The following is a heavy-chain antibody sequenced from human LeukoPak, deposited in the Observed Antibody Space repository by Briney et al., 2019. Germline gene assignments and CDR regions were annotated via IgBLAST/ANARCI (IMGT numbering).Heavy chain of an antibody. D-gene: IGHD2-2*01. CDR3: AIDPLTPYCSSTSCYQDY. CDR1: GFTFSSYG. V-gene: IGHV3-21*01. CDR2: ISSSSSYI. J-gene: IGHJ4*02. Sequence: GGSLRLSCAASGFTFSSYGMHWVRQAPGKGLEWVSSISSSSSYIYYADSVKGRFTISRDNAKNSLYLQMNSLRAEDTAVYYCAIDPLTPYCSSTSCYQDYWGQGTLVTVSS.